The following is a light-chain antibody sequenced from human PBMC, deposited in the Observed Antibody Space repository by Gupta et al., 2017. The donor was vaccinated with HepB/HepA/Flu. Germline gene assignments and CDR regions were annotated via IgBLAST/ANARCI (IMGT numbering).Light chain of an antibody. CDR1: SGHSSYA. V-gene: IGLV4-69*01. J-gene: IGLJ2*01. CDR2: LNSDGSH. CDR3: QTWGTGPVV. Sequence: QLVLTQSPSASASLGASVKLTCTLSSGHSSYAIAWHQQQPEKGPRYLMKLNSDGSHSKGDGIPDRFSGSSSGAERYLTISSLQSEDEADYYCQTWGTGPVVLGGGTKLTVL.